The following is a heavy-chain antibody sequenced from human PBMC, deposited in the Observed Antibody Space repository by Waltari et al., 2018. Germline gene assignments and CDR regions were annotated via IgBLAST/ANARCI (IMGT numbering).Heavy chain of an antibody. CDR3: ASAPSGSYGHN. J-gene: IGHJ4*02. CDR2: IDHTGST. D-gene: IGHD1-26*01. CDR1: GGFIPTTYY. V-gene: IGHV4-39*07. Sequence: QLQLQESGPGLVKPSETLSLTCPVSGGFIPTTYYWGWIRQPPGKGLEWIGSIDHTGSTYYNPSLKSRVTISVDTSNTSENQFSLKLTSVTAADTAVYYCASAPSGSYGHNWGQGALVTVSS.